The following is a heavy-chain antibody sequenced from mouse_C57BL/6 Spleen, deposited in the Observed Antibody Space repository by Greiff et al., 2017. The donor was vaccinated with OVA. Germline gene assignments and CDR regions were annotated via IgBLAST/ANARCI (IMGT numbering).Heavy chain of an antibody. Sequence: EVNVVESGGGLVKPGGSLKLSCAASGFTFSDYGMHWVRQAPEKGLEWVAYISSGSSTIYYADTVKGRFTISRDNAKNTLFLQMTSLRSEDTAMYYCAYYYGNYYYAMDYWGQGTSVTVSS. J-gene: IGHJ4*01. CDR3: AYYYGNYYYAMDY. CDR1: GFTFSDYG. V-gene: IGHV5-17*01. D-gene: IGHD2-1*01. CDR2: ISSGSSTI.